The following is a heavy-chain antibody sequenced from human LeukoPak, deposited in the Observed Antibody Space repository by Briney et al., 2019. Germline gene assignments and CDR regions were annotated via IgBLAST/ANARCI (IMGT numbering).Heavy chain of an antibody. D-gene: IGHD2-8*01. J-gene: IGHJ4*02. CDR2: INPDSGDT. V-gene: IGHV1-2*02. CDR3: ATDKMVLGAY. CDR1: GYTFSSYG. Sequence: ASVKVSCKASGYTFSSYGISWVRQAPGQGLEWMGWINPDSGDTNYAQKFQGRVTMTRDTSISTAYMELSRLRSDDTAVYYCATDKMVLGAYWGQGTLVTVSS.